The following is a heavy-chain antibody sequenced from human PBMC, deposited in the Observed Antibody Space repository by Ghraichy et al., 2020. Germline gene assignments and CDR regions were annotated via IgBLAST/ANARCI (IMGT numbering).Heavy chain of an antibody. D-gene: IGHD1-26*01. Sequence: GALYISCEDSGFIFNRYSFNWVRQAPGKGLEWISTISKNSDYIYYAESVEGRFTISRDNAKNALYLQLSSLRGDDTAIYYCAGDLSDGAPGGFDFWGKGRMVTVSS. CDR2: ISKNSDYI. V-gene: IGHV3-21*06. CDR3: AGDLSDGAPGGFDF. J-gene: IGHJ3*01. CDR1: GFIFNRYS.